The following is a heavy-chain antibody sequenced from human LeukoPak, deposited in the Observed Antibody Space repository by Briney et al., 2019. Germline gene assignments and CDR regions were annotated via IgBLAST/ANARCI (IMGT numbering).Heavy chain of an antibody. CDR1: GASMRSETHY. Sequence: SETLSLTCNVSGASMRSETHYWSWLRQHPGKGPEWIAYIYYTAGAYYNPSLESRVSISLDASENQFSLKLSSVTAADTAVYYCARGRRELRYAPDYWGQGTLVTVSS. CDR3: ARGRRELRYAPDY. J-gene: IGHJ4*02. D-gene: IGHD3-9*01. CDR2: IYYTAGA. V-gene: IGHV4-31*03.